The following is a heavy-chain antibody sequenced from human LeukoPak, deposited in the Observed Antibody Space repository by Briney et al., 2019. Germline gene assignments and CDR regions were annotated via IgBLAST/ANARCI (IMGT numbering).Heavy chain of an antibody. CDR2: IYYSGST. D-gene: IGHD6-6*01. J-gene: IGHJ5*02. V-gene: IGHV4-59*01. CDR1: GGSINNSY. Sequence: PSETLSLTCTVSGGSINNSYWTWIRQPPRKGLEWIGHIYYSGSTNYSPSLKSRVAISVDTSKNQFSLKLSSVTAADTAVYYCARLSSLANIAARGRTWFDTWGQGSLVTVSS. CDR3: ARLSSLANIAARGRTWFDT.